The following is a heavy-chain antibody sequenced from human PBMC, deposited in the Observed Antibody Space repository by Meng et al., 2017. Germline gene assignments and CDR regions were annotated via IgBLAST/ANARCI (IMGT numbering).Heavy chain of an antibody. D-gene: IGHD2/OR15-2a*01. Sequence: GQSKQGGACLLQPSDPRSLTRAVSGGSSIGTVWGWTRQPPGKGLEWIGEINHSGSTNYNPSLKSRVTISVDTSKNQFSLKLSSVTAADTAVYYCARVGSFLRDYWGQGTLVTVSS. V-gene: IGHV4-34*01. CDR3: ARVGSFLRDY. CDR2: INHSGST. J-gene: IGHJ4*02. CDR1: GGSSIGTV.